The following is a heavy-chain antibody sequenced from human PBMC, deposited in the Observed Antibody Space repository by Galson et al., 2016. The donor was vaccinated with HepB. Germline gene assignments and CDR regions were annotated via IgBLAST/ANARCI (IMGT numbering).Heavy chain of an antibody. CDR2: ISSSSAYV. CDR1: GFSFSTYT. Sequence: SLRLSCAAPGFSFSTYTMNWVRQAPGKGLEWISYISSSSAYVDYADSVKGRFTISRENAKNSLYLQMSSLGAEVTAVYYCAKDLYDYYDTSGYGLGGNAFDIWGQGTLVTVSS. J-gene: IGHJ4*02. V-gene: IGHV3-21*01. D-gene: IGHD3-22*01. CDR3: AKDLYDYYDTSGYGLGGNAFDI.